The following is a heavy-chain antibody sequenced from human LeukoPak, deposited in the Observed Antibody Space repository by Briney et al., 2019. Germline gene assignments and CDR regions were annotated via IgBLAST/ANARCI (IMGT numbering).Heavy chain of an antibody. CDR3: ARVKAAIRCSSTSCYAGRGWFDP. V-gene: IGHV4-59*01. D-gene: IGHD2-2*01. CDR1: GGSISSYY. J-gene: IGHJ5*02. CDR2: IYYSGST. Sequence: PSETLSLTCTVSGGSISSYYWSWIRQPPGKGLEWIGYIYYSGSTNYNPYLKSRVTISVDTSKNQFSLKLSSVTAADTAVYYCARVKAAIRCSSTSCYAGRGWFDPWGQGTLVTVSS.